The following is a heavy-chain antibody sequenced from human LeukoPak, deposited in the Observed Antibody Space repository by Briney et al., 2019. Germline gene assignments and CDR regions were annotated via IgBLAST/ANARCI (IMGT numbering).Heavy chain of an antibody. CDR3: ATRSSTLAAARCFDD. Sequence: SETLSLTCAVHGESFSAYFWSWIRQVPGKGLEWIGEIDHRGSSNYNPPLKSRATISVDTSKNHFSLSLTSVPAADTAVYYCATRSSTLAAARCFDDWGQGTVVTVSS. D-gene: IGHD6-6*01. J-gene: IGHJ4*03. V-gene: IGHV4-34*01. CDR1: GESFSAYF. CDR2: IDHRGSS.